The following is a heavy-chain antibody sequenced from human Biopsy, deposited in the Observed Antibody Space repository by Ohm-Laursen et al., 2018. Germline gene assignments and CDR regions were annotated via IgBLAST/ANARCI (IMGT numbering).Heavy chain of an antibody. J-gene: IGHJ6*02. D-gene: IGHD4-11*01. CDR3: ARDSGILNYGNFKYYHYYGMDV. CDR1: GDSVTKYY. V-gene: IGHV4-59*02. Sequence: SQTLSLTCTVSGDSVTKYYWSWIRQPPGKGLEWIGHIYYSVMPNNNPSLQSRVSISVDTSRNQVSLTLSSVTAADTAVYYCARDSGILNYGNFKYYHYYGMDVWGQGTKVTVSS. CDR2: IYYSVMP.